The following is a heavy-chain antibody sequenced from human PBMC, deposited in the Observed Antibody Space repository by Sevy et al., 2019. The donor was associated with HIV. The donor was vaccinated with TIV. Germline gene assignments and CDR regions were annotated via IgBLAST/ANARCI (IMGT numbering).Heavy chain of an antibody. D-gene: IGHD3-3*01. CDR1: GFTFSSYW. V-gene: IGHV3-74*01. CDR3: ARDFWSAQRGMDV. J-gene: IGHJ6*02. CDR2: INSDGSGT. Sequence: GGSLRLSCAASGFTFSSYWMHWVRQAPGKGLVWVSRINSDGSGTSYADSVKARFTISRDNAKNTLYLQMNSLRAEDTAVYYCARDFWSAQRGMDVWGQGTTVTVSS.